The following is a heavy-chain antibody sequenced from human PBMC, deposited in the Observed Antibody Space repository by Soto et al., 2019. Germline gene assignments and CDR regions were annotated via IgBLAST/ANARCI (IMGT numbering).Heavy chain of an antibody. CDR3: ARGRGYSYGLDP. Sequence: QVQPQESGPGLVKPSQTLSLTCTVSGDSISSANNYWSWIRQPPGEGLEWIGFISYSGTTSYSPSLKSRLAISLDTSKNQFSLSLTSVTAADTAVYYCARGRGYSYGLDPWGQGTLVTVSS. CDR1: GDSISSANNY. J-gene: IGHJ5*02. CDR2: ISYSGTT. D-gene: IGHD5-12*01. V-gene: IGHV4-30-4*01.